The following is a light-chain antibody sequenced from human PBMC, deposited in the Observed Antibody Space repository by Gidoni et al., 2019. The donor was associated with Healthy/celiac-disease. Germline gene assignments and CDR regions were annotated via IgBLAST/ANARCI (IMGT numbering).Light chain of an antibody. CDR2: DVS. Sequence: QSALIQPRSVSGSPGQSVTIPCTGTSSDVGGYNYVSWYQQHPGKAPKLMIYDVSKRPSGVPDRFSGSKSGNTASLTISGLQAEDEADYYCCSYAGSYSYVFGTGTKVTVL. V-gene: IGLV2-11*01. CDR3: CSYAGSYSYV. CDR1: SSDVGGYNY. J-gene: IGLJ1*01.